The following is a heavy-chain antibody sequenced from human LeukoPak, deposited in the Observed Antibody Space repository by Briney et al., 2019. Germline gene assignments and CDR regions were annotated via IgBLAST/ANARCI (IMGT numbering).Heavy chain of an antibody. V-gene: IGHV3-30*02. Sequence: GGSLRLSCAASGFTFSNYGMHWVRQAPGKGLEWVAFIRYDGSNKYYADSVKGRFTISRDNSKNTLSLQMNSLGVEGTAVYYCAKDQEVGATTIDYWGQGTLVTVSS. J-gene: IGHJ4*02. CDR1: GFTFSNYG. D-gene: IGHD1-26*01. CDR3: AKDQEVGATTIDY. CDR2: IRYDGSNK.